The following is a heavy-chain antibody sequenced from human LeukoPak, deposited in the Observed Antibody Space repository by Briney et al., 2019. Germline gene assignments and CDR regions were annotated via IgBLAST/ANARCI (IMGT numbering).Heavy chain of an antibody. CDR3: GVYSSSWHDY. V-gene: IGHV3-23*01. CDR1: GFTFSSSA. D-gene: IGHD6-13*01. Sequence: GGSLRLSCAASGFTFSSSAMSWVHQAPGKGLEWVSLISGSGGSTNYADSVKGRFTISRDNSKNTLYLQMNSLRAEDTAVYYCGVYSSSWHDYWGQGTLVTVSS. J-gene: IGHJ4*02. CDR2: ISGSGGST.